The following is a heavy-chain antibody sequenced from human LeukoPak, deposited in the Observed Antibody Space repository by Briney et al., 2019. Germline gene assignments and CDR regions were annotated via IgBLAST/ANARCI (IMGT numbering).Heavy chain of an antibody. Sequence: GGSLRLSCAASGFTFSSYAMHWVRQAPGKGLEWVAVISYDGSNKYYADSVKGRFTISRDNSNSTVYLQMNSLKAEDTAVYYCARTFFRGYTYSFAFFDYWGQGTLVTVSS. V-gene: IGHV3-30-3*01. D-gene: IGHD5-18*01. J-gene: IGHJ4*02. CDR2: ISYDGSNK. CDR3: ARTFFRGYTYSFAFFDY. CDR1: GFTFSSYA.